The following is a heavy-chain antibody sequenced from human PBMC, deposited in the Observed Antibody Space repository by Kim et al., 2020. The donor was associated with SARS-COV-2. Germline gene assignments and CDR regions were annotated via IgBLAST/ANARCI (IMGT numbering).Heavy chain of an antibody. CDR3: ARYERPGILEPANWLAP. J-gene: IGHJ5*02. CDR1: GYPFTSYW. CDR2: IYPGDSNT. D-gene: IGHD1-26*01. V-gene: IGHV5-51*01. Sequence: GASLKISCYGSGYPFTSYWIGWVRQVPGKGLEWMGIIYPGDSNTRYSPSFQGHVTISADKSSTTAYLHWNSLKASDTGIYYCARYERPGILEPANWLAPWGQETLVIVSS.